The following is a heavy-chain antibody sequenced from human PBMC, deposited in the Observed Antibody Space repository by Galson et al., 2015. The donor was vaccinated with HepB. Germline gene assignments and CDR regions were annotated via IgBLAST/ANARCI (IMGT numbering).Heavy chain of an antibody. CDR1: GYSFTSYW. CDR2: IYPGDSDT. D-gene: IGHD2-15*01. Sequence: QSGAEVKKPGESLKISCKGSGYSFTSYWIGWVRQMPGKGLEWMGIIYPGDSDTRYSPSFQGQVTISADKSISTAYLQWSSLKASDTAMYYCARQDHNGYCSGGSCPPGYWGQGTLVTVSS. CDR3: ARQDHNGYCSGGSCPPGY. J-gene: IGHJ4*02. V-gene: IGHV5-51*01.